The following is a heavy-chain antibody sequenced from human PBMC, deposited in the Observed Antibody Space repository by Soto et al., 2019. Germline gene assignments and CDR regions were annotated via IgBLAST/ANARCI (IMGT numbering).Heavy chain of an antibody. V-gene: IGHV4-30-4*01. J-gene: IGHJ4*02. Sequence: QVQLQESGPGLVKPSQTLSLTCTVSGGSISSGDYYWSWIRQPPGKGLEWIGYIYYSGSTYYSPSLTSRATIAADTSGNQCSLSLSSVTAADTGVYYCAGEGAITAARSRQVDCWGQGTLVTVSS. CDR3: AGEGAITAARSRQVDC. CDR1: GGSISSGDYY. CDR2: IYYSGST. D-gene: IGHD6-6*01.